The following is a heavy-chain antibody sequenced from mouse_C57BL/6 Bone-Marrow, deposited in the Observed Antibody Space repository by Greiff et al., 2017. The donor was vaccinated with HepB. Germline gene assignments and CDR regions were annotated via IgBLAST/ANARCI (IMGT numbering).Heavy chain of an antibody. V-gene: IGHV5-16*01. D-gene: IGHD2-1*01. CDR3: ARAFYYGKSHWYFDV. Sequence: EVQRVESEGGLVQPGSSMKLSCTASGFTFSDYYMAWVRQVPEKGLEWVANINYDGSSTYYLDSLKSRFIISRDNAKNILYLQMSSLKSEDTATYYCARAFYYGKSHWYFDVWGTGTTVTVSS. J-gene: IGHJ1*03. CDR2: INYDGSST. CDR1: GFTFSDYY.